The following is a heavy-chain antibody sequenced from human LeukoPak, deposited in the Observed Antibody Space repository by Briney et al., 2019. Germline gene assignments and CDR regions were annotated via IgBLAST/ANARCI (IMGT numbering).Heavy chain of an antibody. V-gene: IGHV1-69*04. D-gene: IGHD3-3*01. J-gene: IGHJ4*02. CDR1: GGTFSSYT. CDR2: IIPILGIA. Sequence: GASVKVSCKASGGTFSSYTISWVRQAPGQGREWMGRIIPILGIANYAQKFQGRVTITADKSTSTAYMELSSLRSEDTAVYYCARDLGWSGYCEDALDYWGQGTLVTVYS. CDR3: ARDLGWSGYCEDALDY.